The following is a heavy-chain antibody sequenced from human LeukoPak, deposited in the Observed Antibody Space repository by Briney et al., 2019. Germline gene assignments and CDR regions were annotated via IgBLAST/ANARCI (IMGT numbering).Heavy chain of an antibody. CDR1: GLTFDGPR. J-gene: IGHJ4*02. D-gene: IGHD1-1*01. V-gene: IGHV3-7*01. Sequence: GGSLRLSCAASGLTFDGPRMNWVRQAPGKGLEWVANMDPSGSQKRYVDSVKGCFSISKDNPGTSLYLEMYSLRAEDTAIYYCAIWTSGNYWGQGTLVTVSS. CDR3: AIWTSGNY. CDR2: MDPSGSQK.